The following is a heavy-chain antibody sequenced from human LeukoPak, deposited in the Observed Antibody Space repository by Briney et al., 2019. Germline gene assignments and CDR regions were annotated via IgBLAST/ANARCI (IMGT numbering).Heavy chain of an antibody. CDR3: ARHRSDSYSSPIDY. CDR2: VSPRDSDT. CDR1: GYTFSNYF. D-gene: IGHD3-10*01. V-gene: IGHV5-51*01. Sequence: GESLKISCKASGYTFSNYFIGWVRQMPGKGLDWMAIVSPRDSDTRYCPSFRGQVTVSADKSISTVYLQWSSLEASDTAMYYCARHRSDSYSSPIDYWGQGTLVTVSS. J-gene: IGHJ4*02.